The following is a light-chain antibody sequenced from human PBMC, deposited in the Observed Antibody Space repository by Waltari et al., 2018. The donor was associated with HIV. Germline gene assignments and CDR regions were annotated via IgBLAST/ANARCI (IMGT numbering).Light chain of an antibody. Sequence: QAALTQPASVSGSPGQSITLSCAGTNSDLGIFDSGSWYQPHPGRAPQLMIFGVYSRPSGVSSRFSGSKSGNTASLTISGLQAEDEANYYCCSYTAIHTLIFGGGTKLTVL. CDR2: GVY. CDR1: NSDLGIFDS. V-gene: IGLV2-14*01. CDR3: CSYTAIHTLI. J-gene: IGLJ2*01.